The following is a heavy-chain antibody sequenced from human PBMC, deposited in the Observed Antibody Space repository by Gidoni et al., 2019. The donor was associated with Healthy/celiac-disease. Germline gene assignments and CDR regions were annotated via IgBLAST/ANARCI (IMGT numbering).Heavy chain of an antibody. J-gene: IGHJ4*02. V-gene: IGHV3-74*01. CDR1: GFTFSSYW. CDR3: ARDYGDSHDY. CDR2: IKSDGSST. D-gene: IGHD4-17*01. Sequence: EVQLVESGGGLVQPGGSLRLSCAASGFTFSSYWMHWVRHAPGKGLVWVSRIKSDGSSTSYADSVKGRFTISRDNAKNTLYLQMNSLRAEDTAVYYCARDYGDSHDYWGQGTLVTVSS.